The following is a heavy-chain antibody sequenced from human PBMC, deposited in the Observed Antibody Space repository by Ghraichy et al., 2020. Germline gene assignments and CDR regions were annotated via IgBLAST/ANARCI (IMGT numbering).Heavy chain of an antibody. CDR2: ISGSGGST. J-gene: IGHJ3*02. CDR1: GFTFSSYA. D-gene: IGHD6-13*01. Sequence: GESLNISCAASGFTFSSYAMSWVRQAPGKGLEWVSAISGSGGSTYYADSVKGRFTISRDNSKNTLYLQMNSLRAEDTAVYYCAKGGSSWGGGAFDIWGQGTMVTVSS. V-gene: IGHV3-23*01. CDR3: AKGGSSWGGGAFDI.